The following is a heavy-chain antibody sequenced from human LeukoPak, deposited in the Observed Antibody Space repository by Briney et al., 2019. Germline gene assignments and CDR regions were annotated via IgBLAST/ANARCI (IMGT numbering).Heavy chain of an antibody. D-gene: IGHD6-19*01. Sequence: GGSLRLSCAATGFTFSTYAMSWVRQAPGKGLEWVSTITGSGDSTYYADSVKGRFTISRDNSKNSLYLQMNSLRAEDTAVYYCAKGSAVADLYFDYWGQGTLVTVSS. CDR2: ITGSGDST. J-gene: IGHJ4*02. V-gene: IGHV3-23*01. CDR1: GFTFSTYA. CDR3: AKGSAVADLYFDY.